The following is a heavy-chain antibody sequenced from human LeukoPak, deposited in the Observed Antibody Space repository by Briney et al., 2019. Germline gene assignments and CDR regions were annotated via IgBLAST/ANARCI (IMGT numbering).Heavy chain of an antibody. J-gene: IGHJ6*03. CDR3: ARDSELERYYYYMDV. Sequence: ASVKVSCKASGYTFTSYDINWVRQATGQGLEWMGWMNPNSGNTGYAQKFQGRVTITRNTSISTAYMELSSLRSEDTAVYYCARDSELERYYYYMDVWGKGTTVTVSS. CDR2: MNPNSGNT. CDR1: GYTFTSYD. V-gene: IGHV1-8*03. D-gene: IGHD1-1*01.